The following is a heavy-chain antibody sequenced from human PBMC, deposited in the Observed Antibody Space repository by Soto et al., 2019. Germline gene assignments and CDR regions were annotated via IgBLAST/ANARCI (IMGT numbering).Heavy chain of an antibody. Sequence: QVQLVQSGAEVKKPGASVKVSCKASGYTFTSFGINWVRQAPGQGLEWMGWITAYNNLTTYAQKFQGRVTVTTDTSTSTAYMELRSLRSDDTAVYYCARGTLAAFWDQGTLVTVSS. CDR3: ARGTLAAF. CDR1: GYTFTSFG. D-gene: IGHD1-1*01. CDR2: ITAYNNLT. J-gene: IGHJ4*02. V-gene: IGHV1-18*01.